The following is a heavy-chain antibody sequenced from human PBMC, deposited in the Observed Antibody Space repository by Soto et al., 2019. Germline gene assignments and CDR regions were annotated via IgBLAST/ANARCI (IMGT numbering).Heavy chain of an antibody. J-gene: IGHJ5*02. CDR1: GGSISSYY. D-gene: IGHD3-16*01. Sequence: PSETLSLTCTVSGGSISSYYWSWIRQPAGKGLEWIGRIYTSGSTNYNPSLKSRVTMSVDTSKNQFSLKLSSVTAADPAVYYCARENDYVWGSHNWFDPWGQGTLVTVSS. CDR2: IYTSGST. V-gene: IGHV4-4*07. CDR3: ARENDYVWGSHNWFDP.